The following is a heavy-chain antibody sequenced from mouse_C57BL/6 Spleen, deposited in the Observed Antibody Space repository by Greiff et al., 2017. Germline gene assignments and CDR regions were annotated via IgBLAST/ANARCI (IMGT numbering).Heavy chain of an antibody. CDR2: IDPSDSYT. CDR1: GYTFTSYW. D-gene: IGHD2-13*01. J-gene: IGHJ3*01. V-gene: IGHV1-50*01. Sequence: QVQLQQPGAELVKPGASVKLSCKASGYTFTSYWMQWVKQRPGQGLEWIGEIDPSDSYTNYNQKFKGKATLTVDTSSSTAYMQLSSLTSEDSAVYYCARRDYLLGFAYGGQGTLVTVSA. CDR3: ARRDYLLGFAY.